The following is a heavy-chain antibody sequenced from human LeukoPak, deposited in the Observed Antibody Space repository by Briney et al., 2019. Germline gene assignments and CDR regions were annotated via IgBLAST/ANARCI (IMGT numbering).Heavy chain of an antibody. J-gene: IGHJ6*03. Sequence: GGSLRLSCAASGFTFSSYAMSWVRQAPGKGLEWVSAISGSGGSTYYADSVKGRFTISRDNSKNTLYLQMNSLRAEDTAVYYCAKTMGGYDFWSGYYEYYYYYYMDVWGKGTTVTVSS. CDR3: AKTMGGYDFWSGYYEYYYYYYMDV. V-gene: IGHV3-23*01. D-gene: IGHD3-3*01. CDR2: ISGSGGST. CDR1: GFTFSSYA.